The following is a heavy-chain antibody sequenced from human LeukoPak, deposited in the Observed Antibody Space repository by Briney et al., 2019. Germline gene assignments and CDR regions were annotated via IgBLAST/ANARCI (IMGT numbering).Heavy chain of an antibody. Sequence: GGSLRLSCAASGFTFDDYAMHWVRQAPGKGLEWVSAISGSGDSTHYVDSVKGRLTISRDNSKNTLYLQMNSLRAEDTAVYYCAILRFGAEGQFDYWGQGTLVTVSP. CDR1: GFTFDDYA. V-gene: IGHV3-23*01. J-gene: IGHJ4*02. CDR3: AILRFGAEGQFDY. CDR2: ISGSGDST. D-gene: IGHD3-10*01.